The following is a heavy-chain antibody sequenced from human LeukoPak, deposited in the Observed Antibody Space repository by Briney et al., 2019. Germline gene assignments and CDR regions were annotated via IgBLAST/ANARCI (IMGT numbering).Heavy chain of an antibody. J-gene: IGHJ4*02. CDR3: AKAHHDYGDLHFDY. V-gene: IGHV3-23*01. D-gene: IGHD4-17*01. CDR2: ISGSGGST. Sequence: EPGGSLRLSCAASGFTFSNYAMSWVRQAPGKGLEWVSGISGSGGSTYYADSVKGRFTISRDNSKNTLYLQMNSLRAEDTAVYYCAKAHHDYGDLHFDYWGQGTLVTVSS. CDR1: GFTFSNYA.